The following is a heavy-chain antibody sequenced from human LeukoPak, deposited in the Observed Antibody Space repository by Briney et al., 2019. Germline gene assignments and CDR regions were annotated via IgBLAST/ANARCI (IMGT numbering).Heavy chain of an antibody. CDR3: ATSRGYFFRWFQH. CDR1: GFTFSNYE. Sequence: PGGSLRLSCSASGFTFSNYEMNWVRQAPGKGLEWVSYIASSGSTIYYADSVKGRFTISRDNAKSSLYLQMNSLRADDTAVYYCATSRGYFFRWFQHGGQGTLVTVSS. J-gene: IGHJ1*01. CDR2: IASSGSTI. D-gene: IGHD3-22*01. V-gene: IGHV3-48*03.